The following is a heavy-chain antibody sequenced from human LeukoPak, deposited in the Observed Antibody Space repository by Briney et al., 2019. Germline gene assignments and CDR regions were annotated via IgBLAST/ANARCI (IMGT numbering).Heavy chain of an antibody. D-gene: IGHD2-15*01. CDR3: ASLSSRIPAYYFDY. CDR2: IYYSGST. CDR1: GGSISSYY. V-gene: IGHV4-59*08. J-gene: IGHJ4*02. Sequence: SETLSLTCAVSGGSISSYYWSWLRQPPGQGLEWIGYIYYSGSTNYNPSLKSRVTISVDTSKNHFSLKLSSVTAADTAVYYCASLSSRIPAYYFDYWGQGTLVTVSS.